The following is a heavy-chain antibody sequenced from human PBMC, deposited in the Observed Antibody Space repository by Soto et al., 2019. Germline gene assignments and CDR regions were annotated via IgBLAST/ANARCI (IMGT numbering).Heavy chain of an antibody. CDR1: GGTFSSYA. D-gene: IGHD3-22*01. V-gene: IGHV1-69*01. Sequence: SVTVSCTASGGTFSSYAISWVRQAPGQGLEWMGGIIPIFGTANYAQKFQGRVTITADESTSTAYMELSSLRSEDTAVYYCARDRLDDSSYNWFDPWGQGTLVTVSS. J-gene: IGHJ5*02. CDR3: ARDRLDDSSYNWFDP. CDR2: IIPIFGTA.